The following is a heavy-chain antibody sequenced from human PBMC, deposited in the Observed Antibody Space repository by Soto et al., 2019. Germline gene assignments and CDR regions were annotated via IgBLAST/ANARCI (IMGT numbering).Heavy chain of an antibody. J-gene: IGHJ5*02. CDR3: AKDGVRFDP. CDR2: IYYSGST. Sequence: SETLSLTCPVSGASISSYYWSWIRQPPGKGLEWIGYIYYSGSTSYNPSLKSRVTLSVDTSKNQFFLKLTSVTAADTAIYYCAKDGVRFDPWGQGTLVTVSS. CDR1: GASISSYY. D-gene: IGHD3-16*01. V-gene: IGHV4-59*01.